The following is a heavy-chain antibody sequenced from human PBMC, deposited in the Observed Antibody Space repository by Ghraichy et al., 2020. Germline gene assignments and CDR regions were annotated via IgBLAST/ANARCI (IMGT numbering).Heavy chain of an antibody. D-gene: IGHD3-22*01. CDR1: GGSFSGYY. CDR3: ARGVVQYYYDSSGYYADY. CDR2: INHSGST. V-gene: IGHV4-34*01. J-gene: IGHJ4*02. Sequence: ETRSLTCAVYGGSFSGYYWSWIRQPPGKGLEWIGEINHSGSTNYNPSLKSRVTISVDTSKNQFSLKLSSVTAADTAVYYCARGVVQYYYDSSGYYADYWGQGTLVTVSS.